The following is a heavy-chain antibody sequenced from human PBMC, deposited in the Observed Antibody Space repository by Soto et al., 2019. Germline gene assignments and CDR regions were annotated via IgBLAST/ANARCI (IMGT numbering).Heavy chain of an antibody. D-gene: IGHD3-10*01. Sequence: SETLSLTCAVYGGSFSGYYCIWIRQPPGKGLEWIGEINHSGSTNYNPSHKSRVTISVDTSKNQFSLKLNSVTAADTAVYYCSIVNAPYITLVRDLYYFDYWGQGTLVTVSS. CDR1: GGSFSGYY. J-gene: IGHJ4*02. V-gene: IGHV4-34*01. CDR3: SIVNAPYITLVRDLYYFDY. CDR2: INHSGST.